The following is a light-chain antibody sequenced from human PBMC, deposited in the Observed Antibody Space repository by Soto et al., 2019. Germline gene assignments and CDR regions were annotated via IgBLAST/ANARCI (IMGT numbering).Light chain of an antibody. CDR1: QGISSY. Sequence: AIRMTQSPSSLSSSTVEIVTITCRASQGISSYLAWYQQKPGKAPKLLIYAASTLQSGVPSRFSGSASGTEFTLTISSLQPEDFATYYCQQLKSYPITFGQGTRLEIK. V-gene: IGKV1-8*01. CDR2: AAS. CDR3: QQLKSYPIT. J-gene: IGKJ5*01.